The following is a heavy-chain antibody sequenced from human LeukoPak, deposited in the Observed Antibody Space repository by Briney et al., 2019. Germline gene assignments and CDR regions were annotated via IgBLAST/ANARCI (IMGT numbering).Heavy chain of an antibody. Sequence: GVPLRLPCAASGFPFNSYAMLWARQAPGRGVEWVSAISGSGGSTSYADSVKGRFTISRDNSKNTLYPQMNSLRAEDTAVYYCANVVPAAGDDYWGQGTLVTVSS. J-gene: IGHJ4*02. CDR3: ANVVPAAGDDY. CDR2: ISGSGGST. CDR1: GFPFNSYA. V-gene: IGHV3-23*01. D-gene: IGHD2-2*01.